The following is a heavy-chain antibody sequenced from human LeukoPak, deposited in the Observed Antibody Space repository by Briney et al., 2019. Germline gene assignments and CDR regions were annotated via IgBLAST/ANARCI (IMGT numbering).Heavy chain of an antibody. CDR1: RFTFSDYY. D-gene: IGHD3-22*01. Sequence: GGSLRLSCAASRFTFSDYYMSWIRQAPGKGLEWVSYISSSGSTIYYADSVKGRFTISRDNAKNSLYLQMNSLRAEDTAVYYCALRKDSSGEFDPWGQGTLVTVSS. J-gene: IGHJ5*02. CDR3: ALRKDSSGEFDP. CDR2: ISSSGSTI. V-gene: IGHV3-11*04.